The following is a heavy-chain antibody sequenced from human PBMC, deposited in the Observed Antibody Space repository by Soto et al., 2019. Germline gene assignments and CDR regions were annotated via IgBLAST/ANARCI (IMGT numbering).Heavy chain of an antibody. J-gene: IGHJ4*02. CDR1: GFTFSSYA. CDR2: ISYDGSNK. Sequence: GGSLRRSCAASGFTFSSYAMHWVRQAPGKGLEWVAVISYDGSNKYYADSVKGRFTISRDNSKNTLYLQMNSLRAEDTAVYYCARDQQRRFDYWGQGTLVTVSS. V-gene: IGHV3-30-3*01. CDR3: ARDQQRRFDY.